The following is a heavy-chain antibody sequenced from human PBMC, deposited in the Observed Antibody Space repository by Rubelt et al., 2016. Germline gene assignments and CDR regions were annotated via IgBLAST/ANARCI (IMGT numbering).Heavy chain of an antibody. CDR3: ARDQIATAGTWD. D-gene: IGHD6-13*01. CDR2: IWYDGSNK. CDR1: GFNFSNYG. V-gene: IGHV3-33*01. J-gene: IGHJ4*02. Sequence: QVQLVESGGGVVQPGRSLRLSCAASGFNFSNYGMHWVRQAPGKGLEWVAVIWYDGSNKYYADSVKGRFTISRDNSNNTLDLQRNSLRAGDTAVYYWARDQIATAGTWDWGQGTLVTVSS.